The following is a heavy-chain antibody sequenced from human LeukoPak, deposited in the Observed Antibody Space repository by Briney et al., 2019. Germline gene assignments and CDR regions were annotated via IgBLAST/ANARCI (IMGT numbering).Heavy chain of an antibody. V-gene: IGHV1-46*01. CDR3: ARCGYDLNWFDP. CDR1: GYTFTSYY. D-gene: IGHD3-3*01. Sequence: ASVKVSCKASGYTFTSYYMHWVRQAPGQGLEWMGIINPSGGSTSYAQKFQGRVTMTRDTSTSTVYMELSSLRSEDMAVYYCARCGYDLNWFDPWGQGTLVTVSS. J-gene: IGHJ5*02. CDR2: INPSGGST.